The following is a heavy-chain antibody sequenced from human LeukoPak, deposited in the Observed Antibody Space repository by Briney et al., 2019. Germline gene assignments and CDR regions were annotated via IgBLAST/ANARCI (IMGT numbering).Heavy chain of an antibody. CDR1: GGSFSGYY. D-gene: IGHD1-26*01. Sequence: SETLSLTCAAYGGSFSGYYWSWIRQPPGKGLEWIGEINHSGSTNYNPSLKSRVTISVDTSKNQFSLKLSSVTAADTAVYYCAREVVGATPPAFDIWGQGTMVTVSS. J-gene: IGHJ3*02. CDR2: INHSGST. CDR3: AREVVGATPPAFDI. V-gene: IGHV4-34*01.